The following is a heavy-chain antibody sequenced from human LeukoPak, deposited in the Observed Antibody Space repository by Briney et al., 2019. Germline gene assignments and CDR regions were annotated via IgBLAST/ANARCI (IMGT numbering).Heavy chain of an antibody. V-gene: IGHV3-30*04. CDR2: ISYDGSNK. Sequence: GGSLRLSCAASGFTFSSYAMHWVRQAPGKGLEWVAVISYDGSNKYYADSVKGRFTISRDNSKNTLYLQMNSLRAEDTAVYYCARGVWGLELDYWGQGTLVTVSS. CDR3: ARGVWGLELDY. J-gene: IGHJ4*02. D-gene: IGHD1-1*01. CDR1: GFTFSSYA.